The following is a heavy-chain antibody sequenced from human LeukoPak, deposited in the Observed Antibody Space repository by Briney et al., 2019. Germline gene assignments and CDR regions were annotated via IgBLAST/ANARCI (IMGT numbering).Heavy chain of an antibody. Sequence: RPSETLSLTCAVYGGSFSGYYWSWIRQPPGKGPEWIGEINHSGSTNYNPSLKSRVTISVDTSKNQFSLKLSSVTAADTAVYYCARDPIGTMVLGWFDPWGQGTLVTVSS. CDR3: ARDPIGTMVLGWFDP. CDR1: GGSFSGYY. J-gene: IGHJ5*02. CDR2: INHSGST. D-gene: IGHD3-10*01. V-gene: IGHV4-34*01.